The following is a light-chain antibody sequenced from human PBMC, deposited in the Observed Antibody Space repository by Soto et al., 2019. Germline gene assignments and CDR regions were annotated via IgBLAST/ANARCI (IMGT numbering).Light chain of an antibody. V-gene: IGKV3-11*01. CDR3: QQRSNWPWT. CDR2: DAS. Sequence: EIVLTQSPATLSLSPGERATLSSRASQSVSSYFAWYQQKPGQAPRLLIYDASNRATGIPARFSGSGSGTDFTLTISSLEPEDFAVYYCQQRSNWPWTFGQGTKVDNK. CDR1: QSVSSY. J-gene: IGKJ1*01.